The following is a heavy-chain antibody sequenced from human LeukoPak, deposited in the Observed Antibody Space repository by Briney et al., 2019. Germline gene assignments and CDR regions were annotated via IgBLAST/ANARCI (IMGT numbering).Heavy chain of an antibody. CDR1: GFTSSTYL. Sequence: GGSLRLSCAASGFTSSTYLMHWVRQAPGKGLVWVSRINSDGSVTTYADSVKGRFTTSRDNAKNTLFLQMNSLRAEDTAVYYCARAQTFSSGYYYYYMDVWGKGTTVTVSS. D-gene: IGHD6-25*01. J-gene: IGHJ6*03. CDR2: INSDGSVT. CDR3: ARAQTFSSGYYYYYMDV. V-gene: IGHV3-74*01.